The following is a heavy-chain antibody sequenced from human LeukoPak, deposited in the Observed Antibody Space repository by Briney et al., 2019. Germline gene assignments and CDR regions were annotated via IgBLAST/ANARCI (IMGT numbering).Heavy chain of an antibody. Sequence: GASVKVSCKASGATFSSYAISWVRQAPGQGLEWMGRIIPILGIANYAQKFQGRVTITADKSTSTGYMELSSLRSQDTAVYYCAGSEDATWFDPWGQGTLVTVSS. CDR3: AGSEDATWFDP. V-gene: IGHV1-69*04. CDR1: GATFSSYA. CDR2: IIPILGIA. D-gene: IGHD3-10*01. J-gene: IGHJ5*02.